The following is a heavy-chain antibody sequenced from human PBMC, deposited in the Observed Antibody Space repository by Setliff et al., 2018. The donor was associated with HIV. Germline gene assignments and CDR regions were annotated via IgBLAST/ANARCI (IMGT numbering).Heavy chain of an antibody. J-gene: IGHJ4*02. Sequence: PGGSLRLSCAGSGFSFSSNWIHWVRQTAGKGLLWVSGINWSSRNMGYADSVKGRFTISRDNAKSFLYLQMDSLRAEDTALYYCAKDRWFSRGYSTTWVEGPFDYWGQGTLVTVSS. CDR2: INWSSRNM. D-gene: IGHD5-18*01. V-gene: IGHV3-9*01. CDR1: GFSFSSNW. CDR3: AKDRWFSRGYSTTWVEGPFDY.